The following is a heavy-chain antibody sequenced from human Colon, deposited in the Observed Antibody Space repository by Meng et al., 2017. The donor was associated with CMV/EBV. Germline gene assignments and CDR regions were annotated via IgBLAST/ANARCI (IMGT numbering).Heavy chain of an antibody. J-gene: IGHJ4*02. Sequence: SVKVSCKASGYTFSSYGISWVRQAPGQGLEWMGWISVYHGYTNYAQKFQGRVTMTTDTSTSTAYMELRSLRSDDTAVYFCARSSGRGRVSPVPADYYDAWGQGTLVTVSS. D-gene: IGHD3-10*01. CDR2: ISVYHGYT. CDR3: ARSSGRGRVSPVPADYYDA. V-gene: IGHV1-18*01. CDR1: GYTFSSYG.